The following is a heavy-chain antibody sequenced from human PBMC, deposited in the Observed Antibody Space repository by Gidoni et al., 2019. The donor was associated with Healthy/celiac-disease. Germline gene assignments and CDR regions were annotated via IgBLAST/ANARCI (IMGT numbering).Heavy chain of an antibody. D-gene: IGHD3-3*01. CDR1: GGTFSSYA. J-gene: IGHJ3*02. CDR3: ARPDFWSGYYYDAFDI. V-gene: IGHV1-69*04. Sequence: QVQLVQSGAEVKKPGSSVKVSCKASGGTFSSYAISWVRQAPGQGLEWMGRIIPILGIANYAQKFQGRVTITADKSTSTAYMELSSLRSEDTAVYYCARPDFWSGYYYDAFDIWGQGTMVTVSS. CDR2: IIPILGIA.